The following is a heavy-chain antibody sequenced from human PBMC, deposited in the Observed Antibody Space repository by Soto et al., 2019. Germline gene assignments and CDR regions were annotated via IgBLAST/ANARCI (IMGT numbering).Heavy chain of an antibody. D-gene: IGHD3-10*01. J-gene: IGHJ5*02. CDR2: INHSGST. V-gene: IGHV4-34*01. CDR3: ARGEVLWFGEPKYNWFDP. CDR1: GGSFSGYY. Sequence: SETLSLTCAVYGGSFSGYYWSWIRQPPGKGLEWIGEINHSGSTNYNPSLKSRVTISVDTSKNQFSLKLSSVTAADTAVYYCARGEVLWFGEPKYNWFDPWGQGTLVTVSS.